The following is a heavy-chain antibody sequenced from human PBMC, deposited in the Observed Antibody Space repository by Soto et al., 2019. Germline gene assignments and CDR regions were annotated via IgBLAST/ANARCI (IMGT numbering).Heavy chain of an antibody. CDR3: ARGDDILTGYDFDY. V-gene: IGHV1-8*01. CDR2: MNPNSGNT. Sequence: ASVKVSCKASGYTFTSYDINWVRQATGQVLEWMGWMNPNSGNTGYAQKFQGRVTMTRNTSISTAYMELSSLRSEDTAVYYCARGDDILTGYDFDYWGQGTLVTVSS. D-gene: IGHD3-9*01. J-gene: IGHJ4*02. CDR1: GYTFTSYD.